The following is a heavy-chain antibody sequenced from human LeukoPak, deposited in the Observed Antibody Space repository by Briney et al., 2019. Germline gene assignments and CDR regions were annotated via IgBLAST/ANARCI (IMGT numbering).Heavy chain of an antibody. J-gene: IGHJ6*03. CDR1: GGTFSSYA. CDR2: IIPIFGTA. V-gene: IGHV1-69*05. CDR3: ARDGSSYLYVDTAMGYMDV. D-gene: IGHD5-18*01. Sequence: GASVKVSCKASGGTFSSYAISWVRQAPGQGLEWMGGIIPIFGTANYAQKFQGRVTMTRDTSTSTVYMELSSLRSEDTAVYYCARDGSSYLYVDTAMGYMDVWGKGTTVTISS.